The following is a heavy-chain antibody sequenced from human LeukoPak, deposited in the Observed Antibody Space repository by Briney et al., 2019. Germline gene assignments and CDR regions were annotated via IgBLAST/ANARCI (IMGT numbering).Heavy chain of an antibody. Sequence: ASVWVSCKTSGYTFTSHDVNWVRQATGQGLEWMGWMHPNSGNTGYAQKFQGRVTITRNISISTAYMELSSLRYEDTAVYYCARVPDRRGFDYWGQGSLVTVSS. CDR1: GYTFTSHD. CDR2: MHPNSGNT. J-gene: IGHJ4*02. CDR3: ARVPDRRGFDY. V-gene: IGHV1-8*02.